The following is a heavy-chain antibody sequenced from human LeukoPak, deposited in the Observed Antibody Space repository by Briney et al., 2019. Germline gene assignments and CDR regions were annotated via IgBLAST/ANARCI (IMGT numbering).Heavy chain of an antibody. CDR1: GFTFSSYW. D-gene: IGHD6-13*01. CDR2: ISSSSSYI. CDR3: ARDGSSWYEDPYYFDY. V-gene: IGHV3-21*01. Sequence: GGSLRLSCAASGFTFSSYWMSWVRQAPGKGLEWVSSISSSSSYIYYADSVKGRFTISRDNAKNSLYLQMNSLRAEDTAVYYCARDGSSWYEDPYYFDYWGQGTLVTVSS. J-gene: IGHJ4*02.